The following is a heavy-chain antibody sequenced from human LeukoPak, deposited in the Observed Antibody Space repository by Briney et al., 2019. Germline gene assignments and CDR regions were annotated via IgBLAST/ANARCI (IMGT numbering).Heavy chain of an antibody. J-gene: IGHJ4*02. CDR2: INHSGST. Sequence: SSETLSLTCAVYGGSFSGYYWSWIRQPPGKGLEWIGEINHSGSTNYNPSLKSRVTISVDTSKNQFSLKLSSVTAADTAVYYCARSPAGAAILRYFDYWGQGTLVTVSS. V-gene: IGHV4-34*01. CDR3: ARSPAGAAILRYFDY. D-gene: IGHD2-2*01. CDR1: GGSFSGYY.